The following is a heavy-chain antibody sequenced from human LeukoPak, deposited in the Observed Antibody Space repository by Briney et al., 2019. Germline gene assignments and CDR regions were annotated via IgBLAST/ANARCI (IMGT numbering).Heavy chain of an antibody. V-gene: IGHV4-59*01. CDR2: IYYSGST. D-gene: IGHD6-13*01. CDR1: GGSISSYY. J-gene: IGHJ5*02. Sequence: SETLSLTFTVSGGSISSYYWSWIRQPPGKGLEWIGYIYYSGSTNYNPSLKSRVTISVDTSKNQFSLELSSVTAADTAVYYCAREPYSSSWNNWFDPWGQGTLVTVSS. CDR3: AREPYSSSWNNWFDP.